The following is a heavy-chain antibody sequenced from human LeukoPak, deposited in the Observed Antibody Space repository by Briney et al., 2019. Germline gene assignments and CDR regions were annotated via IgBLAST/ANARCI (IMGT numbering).Heavy chain of an antibody. CDR1: GFTFGNFA. CDR3: AKDERGYYKPTDY. V-gene: IGHV3-23*01. CDR2: VTSGGTT. D-gene: IGHD3-3*01. Sequence: GGSLRLSCAASGFTFGNFAMSWVRQAPGKGLEWVSGVTSGGTTYYADSVKGRFTISRDNSKSTLYLQLNSLRAEDTAVYYCAKDERGYYKPTDYWGQGTLVTVSS. J-gene: IGHJ4*02.